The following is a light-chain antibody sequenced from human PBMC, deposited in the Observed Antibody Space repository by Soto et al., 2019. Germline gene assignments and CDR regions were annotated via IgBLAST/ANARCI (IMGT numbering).Light chain of an antibody. J-gene: IGLJ3*02. Sequence: QAVVTQPPSVSGAPGQRVTISCTGSSSNIGAGYDVHWYQQLPGTAPKLLIYGNTNRPSGVPDRFSGSKSGTSASLAITGLQAEDEGDYYCQSYDSSPSGPVFGGGTKLTV. CDR3: QSYDSSPSGPV. V-gene: IGLV1-40*01. CDR2: GNT. CDR1: SSNIGAGYD.